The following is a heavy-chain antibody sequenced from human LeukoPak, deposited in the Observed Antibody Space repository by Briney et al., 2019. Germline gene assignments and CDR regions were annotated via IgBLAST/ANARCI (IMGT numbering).Heavy chain of an antibody. CDR1: GFTFSSYA. J-gene: IGHJ4*02. CDR2: IRSKANSYAT. CDR3: TRHGSGYCSGGSCYPSTPADY. Sequence: GGSLRLSCAASGFTFSSYAMHWVRQASGKGLEWVGRIRSKANSYATAYAASVKGRFTISRDDSKNTAYLQMNSLKTEDTAVYYCTRHGSGYCSGGSCYPSTPADYWGQGTLVTVSS. V-gene: IGHV3-73*01. D-gene: IGHD2-15*01.